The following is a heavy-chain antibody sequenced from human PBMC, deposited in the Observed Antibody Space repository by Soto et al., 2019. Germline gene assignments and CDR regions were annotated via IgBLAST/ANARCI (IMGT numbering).Heavy chain of an antibody. CDR1: GYTFTGFS. CDR2: INAGSGNT. CDR3: ARNLRFGESFIYALDY. D-gene: IGHD3-10*01. J-gene: IGHJ4*02. V-gene: IGHV1-3*01. Sequence: QVQLVQSGAEVKKPGASVRVSCKASGYTFTGFSLHWVRQAPGQRLEWMGWINAGSGNTKYSQKFKGRATITRETSASTAYTQLTTRTSEDTVVYYCARNLRFGESFIYALDYWAQGTLVTVPS.